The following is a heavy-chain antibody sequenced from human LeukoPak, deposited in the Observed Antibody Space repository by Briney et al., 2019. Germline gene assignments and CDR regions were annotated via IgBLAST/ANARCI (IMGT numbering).Heavy chain of an antibody. D-gene: IGHD5-18*01. CDR3: ARQGDGGYSFGNFDS. CDR1: GASLSNSSYY. J-gene: IGHJ4*02. V-gene: IGHV4-39*01. CDR2: IFYSGNT. Sequence: KPSETLSLTCSVSGASLSNSSYYWGWIRQTPGKGLEWIGSIFYSGNTHYNPSLKSRVSVSADTSKNRFSLRLSSVTAADTAVYYCARQGDGGYSFGNFDSWGQGTLVTVSS.